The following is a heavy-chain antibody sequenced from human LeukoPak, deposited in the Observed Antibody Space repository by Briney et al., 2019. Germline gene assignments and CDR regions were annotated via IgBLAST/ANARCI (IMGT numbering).Heavy chain of an antibody. J-gene: IGHJ1*01. CDR1: GGTFGSYA. Sequence: GASVKVSCKASGGTFGSYAISWVRQAPGQGLEWMGGIIPIFSTANYAQKFQGRVTITTDESTSTAYMELSSLRSEDTAVYYCAGRDHDYGDYVYFQHWGQGTLVTVSS. CDR3: AGRDHDYGDYVYFQH. CDR2: IIPIFSTA. V-gene: IGHV1-69*05. D-gene: IGHD4-17*01.